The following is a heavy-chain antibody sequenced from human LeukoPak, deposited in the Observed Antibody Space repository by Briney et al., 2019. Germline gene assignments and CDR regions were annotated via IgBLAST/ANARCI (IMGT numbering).Heavy chain of an antibody. J-gene: IGHJ5*02. Sequence: SETLSLTCTVSGGSISSGGYYWSWIRQHPGKGLEWIGYIYYSGGTYYNPSLKSRVTISVDTSKNQFSLKLSSVTAADTAVYYCAREGNYCSGGSCYPGWFDPWGQGTLVTVSS. CDR2: IYYSGGT. V-gene: IGHV4-31*03. CDR1: GGSISSGGYY. CDR3: AREGNYCSGGSCYPGWFDP. D-gene: IGHD2-15*01.